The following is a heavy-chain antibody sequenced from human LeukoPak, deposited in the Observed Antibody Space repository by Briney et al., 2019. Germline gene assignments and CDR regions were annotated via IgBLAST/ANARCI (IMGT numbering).Heavy chain of an antibody. CDR2: ISSSGSTI. Sequence: GGSLRLSCAASGFTFSSYEMNWVRQAPGKGLEWVSYISSSGSTIYYADSVKGRFTISRDSAKNSLYLQMNSLRAEDTAVYYCAREDTAMVNGYYWGQGTLVTVSS. V-gene: IGHV3-48*03. J-gene: IGHJ4*02. D-gene: IGHD5-18*01. CDR3: AREDTAMVNGYY. CDR1: GFTFSSYE.